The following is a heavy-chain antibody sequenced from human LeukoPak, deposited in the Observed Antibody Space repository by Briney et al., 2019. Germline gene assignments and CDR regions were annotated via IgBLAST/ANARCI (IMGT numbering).Heavy chain of an antibody. V-gene: IGHV1-69*06. D-gene: IGHD3-9*01. CDR1: GGTFSSYA. Sequence: ASVKVSCKASGGTFSSYAISWVRQAPGQGLEWMGGIIPIFGTANYAQKFQGRVTITADKSTSTAYMELSSLRSDDTAVYYCAREAPDILTGYYTHRGYHYYYYYYMDVWGKGNTVTVSS. J-gene: IGHJ6*03. CDR3: AREAPDILTGYYTHRGYHYYYYYYMDV. CDR2: IIPIFGTA.